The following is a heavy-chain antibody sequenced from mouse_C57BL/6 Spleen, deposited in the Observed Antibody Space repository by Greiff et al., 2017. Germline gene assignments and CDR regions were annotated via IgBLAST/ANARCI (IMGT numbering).Heavy chain of an antibody. CDR3: ARSPANWDYFDY. CDR2: IHPNSGST. D-gene: IGHD4-1*01. Sequence: VQLQQPGAELVKPGASVKLSCKASGYTFTSYWMHWVKQRPGQGLEWIGMIHPNSGSTNYNEKFKSKATLTVDKSSSTAYMQLSSLTSEDSAVYYCARSPANWDYFDYWGQGTTLTVSS. V-gene: IGHV1-64*01. J-gene: IGHJ2*01. CDR1: GYTFTSYW.